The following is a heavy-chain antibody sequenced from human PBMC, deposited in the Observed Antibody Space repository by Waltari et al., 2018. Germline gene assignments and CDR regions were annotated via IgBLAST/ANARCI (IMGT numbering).Heavy chain of an antibody. D-gene: IGHD1-26*01. Sequence: QVQLVQSGAEVKKPGSSVKVSCKASGGTFSSYAISWVRQAPGQGLEWMGRIIPIFGTANYGQEFQGRITITAEQTTGTAYKGLGSLGSGDTAGDYWSGQMGPWGQGTLVTVSS. CDR1: GGTFSSYA. V-gene: IGHV1-69*15. CDR2: IIPIFGTA. CDR3: SGQMGP. J-gene: IGHJ4*03.